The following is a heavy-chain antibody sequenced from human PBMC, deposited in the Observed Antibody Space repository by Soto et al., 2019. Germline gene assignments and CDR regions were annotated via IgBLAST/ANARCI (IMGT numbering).Heavy chain of an antibody. D-gene: IGHD3-9*01. CDR3: ARQVPSRRDDILTSQFDY. CDR1: GYSFTSYW. V-gene: IGHV5-51*01. J-gene: IGHJ4*02. CDR2: IYPGHSDT. Sequence: GESLKISCKGSGYSFTSYWIGCVSQMPGKGLEWIVIIYPGHSDTRYSPSFQGQVTISADKSISTAYLQWSSLKASDTAMYYCARQVPSRRDDILTSQFDYWGQGTLVTVSS.